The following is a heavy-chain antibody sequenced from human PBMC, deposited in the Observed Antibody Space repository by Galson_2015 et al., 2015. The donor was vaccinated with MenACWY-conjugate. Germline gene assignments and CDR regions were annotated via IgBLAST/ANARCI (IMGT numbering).Heavy chain of an antibody. D-gene: IGHD1-26*01. CDR2: ISGSGGST. J-gene: IGHJ5*02. V-gene: IGHV3-23*01. CDR1: GFTFSSYA. Sequence: SLRLSCAASGFTFSSYAMHWVRQAPGKGLEWVSSISGSGGSTYYADSVKGRFTISMVNSKSTVYLQMNSLRAEDTAVFYCAKVLGGSSPGTGAWGQGTLVTVSS. CDR3: AKVLGGSSPGTGA.